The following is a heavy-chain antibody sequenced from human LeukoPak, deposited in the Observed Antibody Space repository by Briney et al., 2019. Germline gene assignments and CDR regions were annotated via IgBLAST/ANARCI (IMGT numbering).Heavy chain of an antibody. CDR3: ARVDLEPTKRWSDP. CDR2: IVYTGTT. D-gene: IGHD1-14*01. CDR1: GGSINRYY. V-gene: IGHV4-59*01. J-gene: IGHJ5*02. Sequence: PSETLSLTCNVSGGSINRYYWNWIRQPPGKGLEWIGYIVYTGTTHYNPSLRSRVSMSIDTSTNHFSLSLTSVTAADTAVYYCARVDLEPTKRWSDPWGQGALVTVSS.